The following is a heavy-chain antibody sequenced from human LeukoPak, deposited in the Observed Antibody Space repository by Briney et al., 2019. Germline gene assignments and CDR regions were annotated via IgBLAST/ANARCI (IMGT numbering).Heavy chain of an antibody. CDR2: ISSSSSYT. J-gene: IGHJ3*02. CDR3: AWSGLAFDI. CDR1: GFTFSDYY. V-gene: IGHV3-11*06. D-gene: IGHD3-10*01. Sequence: GGSLRLSCAASGFTFSDYYMSWIRQAPGKGLEWVSYISSSSSYTNYADSVKGRFTITRDNAKNSLYLQMKSLRAEDTAVYYCAWSGLAFDIWGQGTMVTVSS.